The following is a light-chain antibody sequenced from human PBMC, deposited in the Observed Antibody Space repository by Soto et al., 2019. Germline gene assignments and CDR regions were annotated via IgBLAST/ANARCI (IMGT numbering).Light chain of an antibody. CDR3: QQFYKWPQT. V-gene: IGKV3-15*01. Sequence: EIVMTQSPATLSVSPGERATLSCRASQSVSSNLAWYQQKPGQAPRLLIYGASTRATGIPARFSGSGSGTEFTLTISSLQSEDFAVYYCQQFYKWPQTFGQGTRLETK. CDR1: QSVSSN. J-gene: IGKJ5*01. CDR2: GAS.